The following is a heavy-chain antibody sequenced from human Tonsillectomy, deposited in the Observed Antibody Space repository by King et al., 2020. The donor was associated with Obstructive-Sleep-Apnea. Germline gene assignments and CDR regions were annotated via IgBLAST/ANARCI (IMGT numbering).Heavy chain of an antibody. CDR1: GFTFSSYG. CDR2: IRYDGNNK. Sequence: VQLVESGGGVVQPGRSPRLSCEASGFTFSSYGMHWVRQAPGKGLEWVSFIRYDGNNKYYAGSVKGRFTISRDNPTNTLYLQMDDLRTEDTAVYYCAKDAAITGTLDYWGQGILVTVSS. CDR3: AKDAAITGTLDY. V-gene: IGHV3-30*02. J-gene: IGHJ4*02. D-gene: IGHD1-7*01.